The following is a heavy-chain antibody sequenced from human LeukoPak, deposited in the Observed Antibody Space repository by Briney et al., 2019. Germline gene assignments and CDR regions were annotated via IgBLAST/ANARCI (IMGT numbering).Heavy chain of an antibody. CDR3: AKAGPNSRFDY. J-gene: IGHJ4*02. V-gene: IGHV3-30*18. CDR2: ISYDGSNK. CDR1: GFTFSSYA. D-gene: IGHD4-23*01. Sequence: GGSLRLSCAASGFTFSSYAMSWVSQAPGKGLEWVAVISYDGSNKYYADSVKGRFTISRDNSKNTLYLQMNSLRAEDTAVYYCAKAGPNSRFDYWGQGTLVTVSS.